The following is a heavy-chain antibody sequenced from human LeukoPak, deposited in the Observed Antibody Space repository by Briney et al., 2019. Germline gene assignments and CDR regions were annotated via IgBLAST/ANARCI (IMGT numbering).Heavy chain of an antibody. CDR1: GFTFSSYA. CDR3: VKRASRTVWYFDL. D-gene: IGHD1-26*01. J-gene: IGHJ2*01. V-gene: IGHV3-64*01. Sequence: PGGSLRLSCAASGFTFSSYAMHWVRQAPGKGLEYVSAISSNGGSTSCANSVKGRFTISRDNSKNTLYLQMSSLRAEDTAVYYCVKRASRTVWYFDLWGRGTLVTVSS. CDR2: ISSNGGST.